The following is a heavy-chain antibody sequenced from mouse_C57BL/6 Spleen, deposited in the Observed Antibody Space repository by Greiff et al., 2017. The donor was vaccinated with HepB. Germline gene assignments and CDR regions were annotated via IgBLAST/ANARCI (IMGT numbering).Heavy chain of an antibody. Sequence: EVKVEESGGGLVKPGGSLKLSCAASGFTFSSYAMSWVRQTPEKRLEWVATISDGGSYTYYPDNVKGRFTISRDNAKNNLYLQMSHLKSEDTAMYYCARAQLYYGSREFAYWGQGTLVTVSA. J-gene: IGHJ3*01. CDR1: GFTFSSYA. CDR3: ARAQLYYGSREFAY. V-gene: IGHV5-4*03. D-gene: IGHD1-1*01. CDR2: ISDGGSYT.